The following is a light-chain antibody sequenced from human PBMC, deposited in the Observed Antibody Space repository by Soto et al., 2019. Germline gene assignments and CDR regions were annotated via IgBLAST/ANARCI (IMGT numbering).Light chain of an antibody. V-gene: IGKV3-20*01. CDR1: QNVRHNY. Sequence: EVVLTQSPDTLSLSPGERVTLSCWASQNVRHNYLAWYQQKPGQAARVLIYAASSRATGIPDRFSGSGTGAAFTRTISRLEPEDFAVYYCQQYGSSPRTFGGGTKVEIK. J-gene: IGKJ4*01. CDR3: QQYGSSPRT. CDR2: AAS.